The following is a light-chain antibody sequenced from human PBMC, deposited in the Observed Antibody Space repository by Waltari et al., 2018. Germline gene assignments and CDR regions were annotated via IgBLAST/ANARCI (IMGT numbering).Light chain of an antibody. CDR2: DAS. V-gene: IGKV3-11*01. Sequence: EIVLTQSPATLSLSPGERAPLSCRASQSLSSYLAWYQQKPDQAPRLLIYDASNRATGIPARFSGSGSGTDFTLTISSLEPEDFAVYYCQQRSNWSWTFGQGTKVEIK. CDR3: QQRSNWSWT. J-gene: IGKJ1*01. CDR1: QSLSSY.